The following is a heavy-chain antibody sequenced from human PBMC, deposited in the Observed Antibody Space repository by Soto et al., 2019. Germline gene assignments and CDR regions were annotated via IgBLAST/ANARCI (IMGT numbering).Heavy chain of an antibody. D-gene: IGHD6-19*01. Sequence: QVHLVQSGAEVKKPGSSVKVSCKASGGTGTFSTYSISWVRQAPGQGLEWMGGIIPIFGTAYSVQKFQGRVTITADESTSTAYMELSRLASDDTAVYYCAKGDSSGWFYFDSWGQGTLVTVSS. V-gene: IGHV1-69*12. CDR2: IIPIFGTA. J-gene: IGHJ4*02. CDR3: AKGDSSGWFYFDS. CDR1: GGTGTFSTYS.